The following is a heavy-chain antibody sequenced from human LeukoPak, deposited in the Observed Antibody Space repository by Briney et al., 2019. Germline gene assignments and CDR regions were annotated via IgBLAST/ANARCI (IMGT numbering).Heavy chain of an antibody. CDR2: IYPGDSDT. CDR3: ARPVSSSLWSGYPYYFDY. V-gene: IGHV5-51*01. CDR1: GYSFTSYW. D-gene: IGHD3-3*01. J-gene: IGHJ4*02. Sequence: KRGESLKISCKGSGYSFTSYWIGWVRQMPGKGLEWMGIIYPGDSDTRYSPSFQGQVTISADKSISTAYLQWSSLKASDTAMYYCARPVSSSLWSGYPYYFDYWGQGTLVTVSS.